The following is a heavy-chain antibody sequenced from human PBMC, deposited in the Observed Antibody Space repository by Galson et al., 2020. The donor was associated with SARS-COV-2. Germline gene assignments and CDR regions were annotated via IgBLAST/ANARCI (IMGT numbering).Heavy chain of an antibody. J-gene: IGHJ6*02. Sequence: ASVKVSCKASGYTFTSYYMHWVRQAPGQGLEWMGIINPSGGSTSYAQKFQGRVTMTRDTSTSTVYMELSSLRSEDTAVYYSARDLTTVTTNYYYYYGMDVWGQGTTVTVSS. CDR3: ARDLTTVTTNYYYYYGMDV. D-gene: IGHD4-17*01. CDR1: GYTFTSYY. CDR2: INPSGGST. V-gene: IGHV1-46*01.